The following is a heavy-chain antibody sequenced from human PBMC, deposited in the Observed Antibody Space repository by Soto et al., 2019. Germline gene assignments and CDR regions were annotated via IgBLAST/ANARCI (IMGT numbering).Heavy chain of an antibody. CDR2: IKSKTDGGTT. CDR1: GFTFSNAW. J-gene: IGHJ6*02. D-gene: IGHD3-10*01. Sequence: EVQLVESGGGLVKPGGSLRLSCAASGFTFSNAWMSWVRQAPGKGLEWVGRIKSKTDGGTTDYAAPVKGRFTISRDDSKNTLYMQMNSLKTENTAVYYCTLPALYYPGFDYGMDVWGQGTTVTVSS. V-gene: IGHV3-15*01. CDR3: TLPALYYPGFDYGMDV.